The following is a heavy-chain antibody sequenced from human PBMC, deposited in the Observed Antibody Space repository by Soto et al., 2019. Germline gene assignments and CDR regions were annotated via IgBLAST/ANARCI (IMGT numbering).Heavy chain of an antibody. Sequence: GGSLRLSCAASGFTVSSNYMSWVRQAPGKGLEWVSVIYSGGSTCYADSVKGRFTISRHNSKNTLYLQMNSLRAEDTAVYYCARVMEGSGYDFPPVYYYYYMDVWGKGTTVTVSS. V-gene: IGHV3-53*04. CDR2: IYSGGST. CDR1: GFTVSSNY. CDR3: ARVMEGSGYDFPPVYYYYYMDV. J-gene: IGHJ6*03. D-gene: IGHD5-12*01.